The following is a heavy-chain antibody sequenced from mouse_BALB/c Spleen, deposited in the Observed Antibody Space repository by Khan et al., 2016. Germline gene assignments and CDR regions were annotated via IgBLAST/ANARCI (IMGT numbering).Heavy chain of an antibody. Sequence: EVELVESGGDLVKPGGSLKLSCAASGFTFSSYGMSWVRQTPDKRLEWVATISSGGSYTSYPDSVKGRFTISRDNAKNTLYLQMSSLESEATAMYYCAKQFITTVVADYWGQGTTLTVSS. CDR2: ISSGGSYT. CDR3: AKQFITTVVADY. D-gene: IGHD1-1*01. V-gene: IGHV5-6*01. J-gene: IGHJ2*01. CDR1: GFTFSSYG.